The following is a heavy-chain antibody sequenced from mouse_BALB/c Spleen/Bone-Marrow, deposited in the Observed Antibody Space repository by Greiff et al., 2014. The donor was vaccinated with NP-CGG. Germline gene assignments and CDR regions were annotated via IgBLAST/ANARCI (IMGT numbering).Heavy chain of an antibody. CDR1: GYTFTTYW. J-gene: IGHJ1*01. D-gene: IGHD2-1*01. V-gene: IGHV1-69*02. CDR3: TRWDGNYLYWYFDV. CDR2: IYPSDSYT. Sequence: VQLQQSGAELVRPGASVKLSCKASGYTFTTYWIHWVKQRPGQGLEWIGNIYPSDSYTNYNQKFKDKATLTVDKSSSTAYMQLSSPTSEDSAVYYSTRWDGNYLYWYFDVWGAGTTVTVSS.